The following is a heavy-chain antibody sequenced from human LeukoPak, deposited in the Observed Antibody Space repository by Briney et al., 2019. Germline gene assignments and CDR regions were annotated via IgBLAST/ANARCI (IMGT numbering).Heavy chain of an antibody. Sequence: PSETLSLTCAVYGGSFSGYYWSWIRQPPGKGLEWIGEINHSGSTNYNPSLKSRVTISVDTSKNQFSLKLSSLTAADTAVYYCARGVGATPYNWFDPWGQGTLVTVSS. CDR3: ARGVGATPYNWFDP. CDR2: INHSGST. J-gene: IGHJ5*02. CDR1: GGSFSGYY. D-gene: IGHD1-26*01. V-gene: IGHV4-34*01.